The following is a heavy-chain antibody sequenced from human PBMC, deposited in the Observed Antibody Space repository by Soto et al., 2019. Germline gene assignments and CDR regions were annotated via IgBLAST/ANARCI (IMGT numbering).Heavy chain of an antibody. CDR3: GKDNQPLDMAARANWFDP. Sequence: LRLSCAASGFTFSSYGMHWVRQAPGKGLEWVAVISYDGSNKYYADSVKGRFTISRDNSKNTLYLQRNCLRAEDTAVYYCGKDNQPLDMAARANWFDPWGQGTLVTVSS. CDR1: GFTFSSYG. J-gene: IGHJ5*02. V-gene: IGHV3-30*18. D-gene: IGHD6-6*01. CDR2: ISYDGSNK.